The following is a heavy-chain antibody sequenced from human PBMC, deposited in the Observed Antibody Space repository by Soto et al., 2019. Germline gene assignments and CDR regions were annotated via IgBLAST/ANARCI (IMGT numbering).Heavy chain of an antibody. CDR2: ISVNGGST. D-gene: IGHD2-15*01. V-gene: IGHV3-23*01. CDR3: AKERNSWDATGSDS. Sequence: EVQLLESGGGLVQAGGSLRVSCAASGFTFSSCAMGWVRQAPGKGLEWVSSISVNGGSTYYADSVKGRVTISRANSKNILYLHMISLRAEDTAVYYCAKERNSWDATGSDSWGQGTLVTVSS. CDR1: GFTFSSCA. J-gene: IGHJ4*02.